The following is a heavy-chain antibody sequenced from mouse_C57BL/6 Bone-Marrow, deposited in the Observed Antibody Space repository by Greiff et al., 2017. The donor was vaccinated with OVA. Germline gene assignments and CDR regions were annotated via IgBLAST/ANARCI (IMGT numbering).Heavy chain of an antibody. V-gene: IGHV5-17*01. CDR1: GFTFSDYG. Sequence: DVKLQESGGGLVKPGGSLKLSCAASGFTFSDYGMHWVRQAPEKGLEWVAYISSGSSTIYYADTVKGRFTISRDNAKNTLFLQMTSLRSEDTAMYYCARGEVWLRRDWYFDVWGTGTTVTVSS. D-gene: IGHD2-2*01. CDR3: ARGEVWLRRDWYFDV. J-gene: IGHJ1*03. CDR2: ISSGSSTI.